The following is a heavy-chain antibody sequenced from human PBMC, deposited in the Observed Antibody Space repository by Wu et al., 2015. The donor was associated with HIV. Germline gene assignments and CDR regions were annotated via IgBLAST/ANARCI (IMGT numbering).Heavy chain of an antibody. CDR2: IIPNHGGA. CDR1: GGSFSRSG. V-gene: IGHV1-69*11. CDR3: AREGEEKILIEVAIMHNYKY. J-gene: IGHJ1*01. D-gene: IGHD3-22*01. Sequence: QVQLVQSGAEVKKPGSSVKVSCKASGGSFSRSGISWVRQAPGKGFEWMGRIIPNHGGANYAEKFEGRVTITADEATNTAYMDLRRLRSEDTAVYYCAREGEEKILIEVAIMHNYKYRGQG.